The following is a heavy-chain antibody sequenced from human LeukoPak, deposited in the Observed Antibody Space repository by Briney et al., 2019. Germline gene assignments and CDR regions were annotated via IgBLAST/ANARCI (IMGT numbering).Heavy chain of an antibody. CDR1: GFTFSSYA. CDR2: ISYDGSNK. V-gene: IGHV3-30*04. CDR3: ARDIDYGDSHDAFDI. J-gene: IGHJ3*02. D-gene: IGHD4-17*01. Sequence: PGGSLRLSCAASGFTFSSYAMHWVRQAPGKGLEWVTIISYDGSNKYYADSVKGRFTISRDNSKNTLYLQMNSLRAEDTAVYYCARDIDYGDSHDAFDIWGQGTMVTVSS.